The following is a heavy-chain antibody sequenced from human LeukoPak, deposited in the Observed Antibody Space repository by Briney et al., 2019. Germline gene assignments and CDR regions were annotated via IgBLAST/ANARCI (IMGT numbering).Heavy chain of an antibody. CDR1: GFTFSSYA. CDR2: INYSGGST. V-gene: IGHV3-23*01. D-gene: IGHD6-19*01. Sequence: GGSLRLSCAASGFTFSSYAMSWVRQAPGKGLEWVSGINYSGGSTYSADSVKGRFTISRDNSKNTLYLQVKSLRAEDTALYYCAKPGMGGGGWYPFDYWGQGTLVTVSS. J-gene: IGHJ4*02. CDR3: AKPGMGGGGWYPFDY.